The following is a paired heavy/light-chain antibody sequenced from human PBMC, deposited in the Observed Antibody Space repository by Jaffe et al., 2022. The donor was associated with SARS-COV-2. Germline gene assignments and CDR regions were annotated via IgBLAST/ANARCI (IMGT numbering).Light chain of an antibody. CDR3: QVWGPDSDHFFV. CDR2: SDS. J-gene: IGLJ1*01. V-gene: IGLV3-21*04. CDR1: NIGSKS. Sequence: SYVLTQPPSVSLAPGEAATITCGGNNIGSKSVHWYQQKPGQAPVVVIYSDSERPSGIPERFSGSNSGDTASLTISRVEAGDEADYYCQVWGPDSDHFFVFGTGTKVTVL.
Heavy chain of an antibody. CDR3: ARRRSSGWYYFDY. V-gene: IGHV3-48*01. CDR2: ISGNGGTI. CDR1: GFTFSSYS. Sequence: EVQLVEAGGGLVQPGGSLRLSCAASGFTFSSYSMSWVRQAPGKGLEWLSYISGNGGTIYYADSVRGRFTISRDDAKSSLFLQMNSLRAEDTAVYYCARRRSSGWYYFDYWGQGTLVTVSS. J-gene: IGHJ4*02. D-gene: IGHD6-19*01.